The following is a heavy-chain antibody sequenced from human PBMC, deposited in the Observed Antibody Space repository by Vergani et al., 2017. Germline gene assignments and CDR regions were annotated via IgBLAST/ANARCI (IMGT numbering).Heavy chain of an antibody. CDR2: IYYSGST. CDR1: GGSISSSSYY. Sequence: QLQLQESGPGLVKPSETLSLTCTVSGGSISSSSYYWGWIRQPPGKGLEWIGSIYYSGSTYYNPSLKSRATISVDTSKNQFSLKLSSVTAADTAVYYCARDVGIAVAGRGGAFDIWGQGTMVTVSS. J-gene: IGHJ3*02. V-gene: IGHV4-39*07. D-gene: IGHD6-19*01. CDR3: ARDVGIAVAGRGGAFDI.